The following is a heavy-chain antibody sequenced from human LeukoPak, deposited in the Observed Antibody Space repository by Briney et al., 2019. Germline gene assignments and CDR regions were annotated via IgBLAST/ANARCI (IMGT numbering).Heavy chain of an antibody. CDR1: GFTVSSNY. D-gene: IGHD2-15*01. CDR3: ARDSRYCSGGSCYTNWFDP. Sequence: GASLRLSCAASGFTVSSNYMSWVRQTPGKGLEWVLVIYSGGSTYYADSVKGRFTISRDNSKNTLYLQMNSLRAEDTAVYYCARDSRYCSGGSCYTNWFDPWGQGTLVTVSS. J-gene: IGHJ5*02. CDR2: IYSGGST. V-gene: IGHV3-66*01.